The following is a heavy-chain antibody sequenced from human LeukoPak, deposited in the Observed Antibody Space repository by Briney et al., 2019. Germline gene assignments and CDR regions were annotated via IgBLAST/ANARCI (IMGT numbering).Heavy chain of an antibody. D-gene: IGHD6-19*01. CDR2: IWYDGSNK. CDR1: GYTFSSYG. J-gene: IGHJ4*02. Sequence: GGCLRLSCAASGYTFSSYGMHWVRQAPGKGLEWVAVIWYDGSNKYYADSVKGRFTISRDNSKNTLYLQMNSLRAEDTAVYYCARDTSSGWSLDYWGQGTLVTVSS. V-gene: IGHV3-33*01. CDR3: ARDTSSGWSLDY.